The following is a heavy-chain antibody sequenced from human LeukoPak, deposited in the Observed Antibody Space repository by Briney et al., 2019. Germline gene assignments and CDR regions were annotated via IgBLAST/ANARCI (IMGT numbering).Heavy chain of an antibody. D-gene: IGHD2-2*01. CDR1: GGSISSYY. CDR3: ARVGYCTTTTCYSFLVDP. Sequence: PSETLSLTCTVSGGSISSYYWSWIRQPPGKGLEWIGYIYYSGSTNYNPSLKSRVTISVDTSKKQFSLKLSSVTAADTAVYYCARVGYCTTTTCYSFLVDPWGQGTLVTVSS. CDR2: IYYSGST. V-gene: IGHV4-59*01. J-gene: IGHJ5*02.